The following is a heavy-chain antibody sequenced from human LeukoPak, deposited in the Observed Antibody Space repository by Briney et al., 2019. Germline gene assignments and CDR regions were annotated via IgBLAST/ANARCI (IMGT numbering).Heavy chain of an antibody. CDR1: GFTFGNYW. J-gene: IGHJ4*02. V-gene: IGHV3-7*01. CDR3: ARESPQGGFDY. Sequence: PGGSLRLSCTASGFTFGNYWMSWVRQAPGKGLEWVANINQDGSEKYYVDSVKGRFTISRDNAKNSLYLQMNSLRDEDTAVYYCARESPQGGFDYWGQGTLVTVSS. D-gene: IGHD3-16*01. CDR2: INQDGSEK.